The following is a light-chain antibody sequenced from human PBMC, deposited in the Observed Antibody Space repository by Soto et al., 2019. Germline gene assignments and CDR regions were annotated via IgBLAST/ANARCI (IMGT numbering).Light chain of an antibody. V-gene: IGLV2-14*01. CDR3: SSYTSSSTPV. CDR2: DVS. Sequence: ALTQPASVSGSPGQSITISCTGTRSDVGGYNYVSWYQQHPGKAPKLMIYDVSNRPSGVSNRFSGSKSGNTASLTISGLQAEDEADYYCSSYTSSSTPVFGGGTKLNVL. CDR1: RSDVGGYNY. J-gene: IGLJ2*01.